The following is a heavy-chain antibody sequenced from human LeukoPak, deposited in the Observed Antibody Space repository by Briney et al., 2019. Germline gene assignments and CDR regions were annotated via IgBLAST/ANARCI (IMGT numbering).Heavy chain of an antibody. Sequence: SETLSLTCTVSGGSMSPYHWGWIRQPPGKGLEWTGYIYYSGSTNYNPSLKSRVTISVDTSKNQFSLKLSSVTAADTGVYYCARHLPYGYGLFDPWGQGTLVTVSS. CDR2: IYYSGST. CDR1: GGSMSPYH. V-gene: IGHV4-59*08. D-gene: IGHD5-12*01. CDR3: ARHLPYGYGLFDP. J-gene: IGHJ5*02.